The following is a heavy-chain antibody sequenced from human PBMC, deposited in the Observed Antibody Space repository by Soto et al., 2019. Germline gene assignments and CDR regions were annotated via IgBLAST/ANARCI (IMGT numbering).Heavy chain of an antibody. Sequence: SETLSLTCAVSGYSIASGYYWAWIRQSPGKGLEWIGSIYHAGSVYYNPSLNGRVALSXXXXXXHXSXKXXXVTAXDTAVYYCARFGGIRPSWGQGTLVTVSS. CDR3: ARFGGIRPS. CDR2: IYHAGSV. D-gene: IGHD2-15*01. J-gene: IGHJ5*02. CDR1: GYSIASGYY. V-gene: IGHV4-38-2*01.